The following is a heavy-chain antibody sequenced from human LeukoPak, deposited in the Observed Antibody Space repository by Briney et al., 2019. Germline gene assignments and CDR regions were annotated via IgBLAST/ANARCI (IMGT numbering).Heavy chain of an antibody. CDR3: ARTQITGYSSGWYDY. D-gene: IGHD6-19*01. CDR2: INHSGST. Sequence: SETLSLTCTVSGGSISSYYWSWIRQPPGKGLEWIGEINHSGSTNYNPSLKSRVTISVDTSKNQFSLKLCSVTAADTAVYYCARTQITGYSSGWYDYWGQGTLVTVSS. V-gene: IGHV4-34*01. CDR1: GGSISSYY. J-gene: IGHJ4*02.